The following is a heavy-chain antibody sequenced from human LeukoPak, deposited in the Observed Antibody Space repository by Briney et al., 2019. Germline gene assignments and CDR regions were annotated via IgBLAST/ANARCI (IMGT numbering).Heavy chain of an antibody. V-gene: IGHV4-34*01. CDR1: GGSFSGYY. CDR2: INHSGST. D-gene: IGHD1-26*01. CDR3: ARVGGDY. J-gene: IGHJ4*02. Sequence: SETLSLTCAVYGGSFSGYYCSWIRQPPGKGLEWIGEINHSGSTNYNPSLKSRVNISVDTSKNQFSLKLSSVTAADTAVYYCARVGGDYWGQGTLVTVSS.